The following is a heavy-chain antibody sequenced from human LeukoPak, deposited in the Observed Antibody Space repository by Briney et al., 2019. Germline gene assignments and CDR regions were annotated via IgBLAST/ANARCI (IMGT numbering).Heavy chain of an antibody. CDR1: GGSISNYY. CDR3: ARGRYCSADVCTGGDSFDI. CDR2: KYARGDS. J-gene: IGHJ3*02. Sequence: SETLSLTCTVSGGSISNYYWSWIRQPAGKGQEWIGRKYARGDSNYNPPLQSRVTMSVDTSKNQFSLKLRSVTAADTAVYYCARGRYCSADVCTGGDSFDIWGQGTMVSVSS. V-gene: IGHV4-4*07. D-gene: IGHD2-15*01.